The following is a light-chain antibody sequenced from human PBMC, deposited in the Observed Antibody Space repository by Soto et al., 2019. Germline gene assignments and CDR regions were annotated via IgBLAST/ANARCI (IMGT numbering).Light chain of an antibody. Sequence: DIQMTQSPSTLSASVGDRVTISCRAIQKIHKWLAWDKQQPGKAPQLLIYKASSLESGVPSRFSGSGSGTDFSLTISSLRPDEFLTFYCQLYNDSDPTFGQGPKVESK. CDR1: QKIHKW. V-gene: IGKV1-5*03. CDR3: QLYNDSDPT. J-gene: IGKJ1*01. CDR2: KAS.